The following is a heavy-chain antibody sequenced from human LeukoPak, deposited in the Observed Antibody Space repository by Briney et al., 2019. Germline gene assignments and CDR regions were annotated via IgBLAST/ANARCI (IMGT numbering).Heavy chain of an antibody. V-gene: IGHV1-18*01. CDR2: ISTHNSNT. Sequence: ASVKVSCKASGYTFTSHGFSWVRQAPGQGLEWMGWISTHNSNTKYAQKFLDRVTMSTDTSTSTAYMELRSLRSDDTAVYYCARDKHIVVVTASGGAFDIWGQGAMVTVSS. CDR3: ARDKHIVVVTASGGAFDI. CDR1: GYTFTSHG. J-gene: IGHJ3*02. D-gene: IGHD2-21*02.